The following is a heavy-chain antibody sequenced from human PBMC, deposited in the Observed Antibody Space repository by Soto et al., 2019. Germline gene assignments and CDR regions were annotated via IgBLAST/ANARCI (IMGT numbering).Heavy chain of an antibody. CDR2: ISTYNGDT. D-gene: IGHD1-26*01. Sequence: QVQLVQSGPEVKKPGASVKVSCEASGYTFTTSGISWVRQAPGQGLEWMGWISTYNGDTNSAQKFQGRFTMTADTSTGTVYMELMSLKSDDTAVYYCARQGSWPYYYYGLDVWGQGTTVTVSS. CDR1: GYTFTTSG. J-gene: IGHJ6*02. V-gene: IGHV1-18*01. CDR3: ARQGSWPYYYYGLDV.